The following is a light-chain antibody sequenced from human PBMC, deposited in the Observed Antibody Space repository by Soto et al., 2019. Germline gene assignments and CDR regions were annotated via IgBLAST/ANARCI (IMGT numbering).Light chain of an antibody. J-gene: IGKJ4*01. V-gene: IGKV1-27*01. CDR3: QKYNSAPRT. CDR1: QGISNY. Sequence: DVQMTQAPSSLSASVGERVTITCRASQGISNYLAWYQQKPRKVPKLLLYAASILQSVVPSRFSGSGSGTDFTLTISSLQPEDVATYYCQKYNSAPRTFGGGTKVEIK. CDR2: AAS.